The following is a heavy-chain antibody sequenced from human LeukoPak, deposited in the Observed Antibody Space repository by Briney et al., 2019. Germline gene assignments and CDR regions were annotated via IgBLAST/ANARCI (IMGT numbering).Heavy chain of an antibody. CDR1: GGSISSGDYY. CDR3: VRRRGYSYGACDI. Sequence: SETLSLTCTVSGGSISSGDYYWSWIRQPPGKGLEWIGEINHSGSTNYNPSLKSRVTISVDTSKNQFSLKLSSVTAADTAVYYCVRRRGYSYGACDIWGQGTMVTVSS. D-gene: IGHD5-18*01. V-gene: IGHV4-39*07. CDR2: INHSGST. J-gene: IGHJ3*02.